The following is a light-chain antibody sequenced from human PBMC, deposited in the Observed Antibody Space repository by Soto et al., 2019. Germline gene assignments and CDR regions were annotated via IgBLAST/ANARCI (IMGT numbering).Light chain of an antibody. V-gene: IGKV3-11*01. CDR2: DAS. Sequence: IVLTQSPATLSFSPGERATLSCRASQSVSSYLAWYQQKPGQAPRLLISDASNRATGIPARFSGSGSGTDFTLTISSLEPEDFAVYYCQQRSNWPPWTFGQGTKVDIK. CDR1: QSVSSY. CDR3: QQRSNWPPWT. J-gene: IGKJ1*01.